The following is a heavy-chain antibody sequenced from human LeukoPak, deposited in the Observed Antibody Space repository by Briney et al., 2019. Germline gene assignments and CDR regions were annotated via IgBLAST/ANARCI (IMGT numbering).Heavy chain of an antibody. V-gene: IGHV3-74*01. CDR3: ARAPLHDEGY. D-gene: IGHD1-1*01. J-gene: IGHJ4*02. CDR1: GFIFRSSW. Sequence: GGSLRLSCAAPGFIFRSSWMHWVRQAPGKGLGWVSRITGDGSITTYADSVKGRFTISRDNAKNTLYLQMNSLRAEDTAVYYCARAPLHDEGYWGQGTLVTVSS. CDR2: ITGDGSIT.